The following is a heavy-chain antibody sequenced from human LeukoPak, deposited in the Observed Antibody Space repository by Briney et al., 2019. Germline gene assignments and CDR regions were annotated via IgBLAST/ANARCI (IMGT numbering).Heavy chain of an antibody. CDR2: ISSSSTI. D-gene: IGHD2-21*01. Sequence: GGSLRLSCAASGFTFSSYSMNWVRQAPGKGLEWVSYISSSSTIYYADSVKGRFTISRDNAKNSLYLQMNSLRAEDTAVYYCARGSWRDDYFDYWGQGTLVTVSS. CDR1: GFTFSSYS. V-gene: IGHV3-48*04. J-gene: IGHJ4*02. CDR3: ARGSWRDDYFDY.